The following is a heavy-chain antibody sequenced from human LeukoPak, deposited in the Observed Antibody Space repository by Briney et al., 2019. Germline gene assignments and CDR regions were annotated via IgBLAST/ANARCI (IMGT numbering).Heavy chain of an antibody. Sequence: SETLSLTCTVSGGSISSYYWSWIRQPPRKGLEWIGYIFHTGSTNYNPSLKSRVTISLHTSKKQFSLKLSSVTAADTAVYYCAREHSYGRGDFDYWGQGTLVTVSS. CDR1: GGSISSYY. V-gene: IGHV4-59*12. CDR3: AREHSYGRGDFDY. D-gene: IGHD5-18*01. CDR2: IFHTGST. J-gene: IGHJ4*02.